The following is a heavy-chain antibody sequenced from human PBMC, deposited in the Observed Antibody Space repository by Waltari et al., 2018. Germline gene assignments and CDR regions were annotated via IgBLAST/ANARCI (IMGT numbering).Heavy chain of an antibody. CDR3: ARQQKGLVPDWFDP. CDR1: GGSISSSNYY. CDR2: IYYPGRT. D-gene: IGHD6-19*01. Sequence: QLQLQESGPRLVKSSETLSLTCTVSGGSISSSNYYWGWIRQPPGKGLEWIGSIYYPGRTYYNLSLKSRVTISVDTSNNQFSLWLTSVTAADTAVYYCARQQKGLVPDWFDPWGQGTLVTVSS. V-gene: IGHV4-39*01. J-gene: IGHJ5*02.